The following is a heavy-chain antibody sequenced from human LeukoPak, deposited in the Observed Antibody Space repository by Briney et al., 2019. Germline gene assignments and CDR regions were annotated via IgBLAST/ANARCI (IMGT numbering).Heavy chain of an antibody. D-gene: IGHD6-19*01. CDR2: IKQDGNEQ. V-gene: IGHV3-7*05. CDR1: GFTLRSHW. J-gene: IGHJ4*02. CDR3: ARESAGGPDY. Sequence: PGGSLRLSCAASGFTLRSHWMSWVRPAAGKGLAWVGNIKQDGNEQYYAHSVRGRSTISRDNAKHSLYLQMNSLTAEDTAIYYCARESAGGPDYWGQGTLVTVSS.